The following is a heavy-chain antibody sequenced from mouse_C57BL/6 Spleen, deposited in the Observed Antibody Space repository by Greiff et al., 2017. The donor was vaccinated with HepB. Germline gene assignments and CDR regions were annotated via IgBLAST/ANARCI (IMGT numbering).Heavy chain of an antibody. Sequence: QVQLQQSGPELVKPGASVKISCKASGYAFSSSWMNWVKQRPGKGLEWIGRIYPGDGDTNYNGKFKGKATLTADKSSSTAYMQLSSLTSEDSAVYFCARGITTAAGYFDVWGTGTTVTVSS. CDR3: ARGITTAAGYFDV. CDR1: GYAFSSSW. J-gene: IGHJ1*03. D-gene: IGHD1-1*01. CDR2: IYPGDGDT. V-gene: IGHV1-82*01.